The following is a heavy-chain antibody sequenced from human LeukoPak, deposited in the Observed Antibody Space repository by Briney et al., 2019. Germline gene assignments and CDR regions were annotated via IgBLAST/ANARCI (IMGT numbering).Heavy chain of an antibody. D-gene: IGHD4-11*01. V-gene: IGHV4-59*11. J-gene: IGHJ4*02. CDR3: ARAYTRGTVADY. Sequence: SETLSLTCTVSGGSISSHYWSWIRQPPGKGLEWIGYIYYSGSTNYNPSLKSRVTISVDTSKNQFSLKLSSVTAADTAVYYCARAYTRGTVADYWGQGTLVTVSS. CDR2: IYYSGST. CDR1: GGSISSHY.